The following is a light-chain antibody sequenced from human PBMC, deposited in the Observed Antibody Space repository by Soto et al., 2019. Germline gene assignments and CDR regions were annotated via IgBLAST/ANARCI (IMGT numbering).Light chain of an antibody. CDR2: KVS. Sequence: DIQMSQAPSTLSASVGDRVTITCRASQSIYTLLSWYHQKPGEVPKVLIYKVSNLQRGVPSRFSGSGSGTDFTLTINRVAPEDFAVYYCQQYVSLPITFGQGTRLEIK. J-gene: IGKJ5*01. V-gene: IGKV1-5*03. CDR1: QSIYTL. CDR3: QQYVSLPIT.